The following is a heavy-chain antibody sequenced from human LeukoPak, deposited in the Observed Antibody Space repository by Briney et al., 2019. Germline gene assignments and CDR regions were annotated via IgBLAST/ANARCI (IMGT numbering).Heavy chain of an antibody. CDR2: IDAGNGDT. J-gene: IGHJ5*02. CDR3: ARRLSDYGDYGTNWFDP. Sequence: ASVKVSCTASGYTFSDYATHWVRQAPGQRFEWMGWIDAGNGDTRYSQKFQGRVTITRDTSASTAYIELSSLRSEDTAVYYCARRLSDYGDYGTNWFDPWGQGTLVTVSS. CDR1: GYTFSDYA. V-gene: IGHV1-3*01. D-gene: IGHD4-17*01.